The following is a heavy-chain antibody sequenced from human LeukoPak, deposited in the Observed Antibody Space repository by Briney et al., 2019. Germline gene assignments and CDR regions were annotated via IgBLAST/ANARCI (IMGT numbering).Heavy chain of an antibody. CDR1: GFTFSNYW. J-gene: IGHJ5*02. CDR3: AKDDRMIMFSS. CDR2: IKYDGSEK. V-gene: IGHV3-7*03. Sequence: PGGSLRLSCAASGFTFSNYWMTWFRQTPGKDLEWVGNIKYDGSEKYYVDSVKGRFTISRDNSKNTLYLQVNSLRAEDTAIYYCAKDDRMIMFSSWGQGTLVTVSS. D-gene: IGHD3-16*01.